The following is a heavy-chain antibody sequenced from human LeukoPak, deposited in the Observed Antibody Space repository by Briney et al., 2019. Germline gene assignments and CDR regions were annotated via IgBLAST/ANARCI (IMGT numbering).Heavy chain of an antibody. V-gene: IGHV4-59*01. Sequence: SETLSLTCTVSGGSISSYYWSWIRQPPGKGVEWIGYIYYSGSTNYNPSLKSRVTISVDTSKNQFSLKVRSVTAADTAVYYCARLRGYCINDVCSSDRFPDYWGQGTLVTVSS. D-gene: IGHD2-8*01. CDR2: IYYSGST. CDR1: GGSISSYY. CDR3: ARLRGYCINDVCSSDRFPDY. J-gene: IGHJ4*02.